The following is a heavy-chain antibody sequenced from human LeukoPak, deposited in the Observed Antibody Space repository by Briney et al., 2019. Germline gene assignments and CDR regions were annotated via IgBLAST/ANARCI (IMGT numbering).Heavy chain of an antibody. CDR3: ARDMGGYCSGGSCYSWFDL. D-gene: IGHD2-15*01. CDR2: ISSSSSFI. CDR1: GLNFNSYS. V-gene: IGHV3-21*01. Sequence: GGSVRLSCAASGLNFNSYSMNWVRQAPGEGLEWVSSISSSSSFIYYADSLKGRFTISRDNAKNSLYLQMNSLRAEDTAVYYCARDMGGYCSGGSCYSWFDLWGQGTLVTVSS. J-gene: IGHJ5*02.